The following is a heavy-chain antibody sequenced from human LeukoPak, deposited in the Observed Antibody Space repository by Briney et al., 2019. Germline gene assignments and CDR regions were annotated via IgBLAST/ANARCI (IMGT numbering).Heavy chain of an antibody. Sequence: ESLKISCKGSGYRFTNYWVAWVRPMPGKGLEWMGIIYPGDSDTRYSPSFQGQVTISADKSISTAYLQWSSLKASGTAMYYCARGPPPPYYYDSSAYYPYYFDYWGQGTLVTVSS. D-gene: IGHD3-22*01. V-gene: IGHV5-51*01. CDR3: ARGPPPPYYYDSSAYYPYYFDY. CDR2: IYPGDSDT. J-gene: IGHJ4*02. CDR1: GYRFTNYW.